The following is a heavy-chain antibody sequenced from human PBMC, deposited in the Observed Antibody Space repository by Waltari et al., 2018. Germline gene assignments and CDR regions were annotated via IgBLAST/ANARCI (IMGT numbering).Heavy chain of an antibody. CDR2: INASTWNP. Sequence: QVQLVQSGSELKKPGASVKVSCKASGYIFSNYAMNWVRQAPGQGLGLMGWINASTWNPTYAKGFRGRFVFSLDTSVSTAYLQISSLKAEDTSVYYCAKGIQLWGRGSWYFDDWGQGTLVTVSS. D-gene: IGHD5-18*01. CDR3: AKGIQLWGRGSWYFDD. CDR1: GYIFSNYA. J-gene: IGHJ4*02. V-gene: IGHV7-4-1*02.